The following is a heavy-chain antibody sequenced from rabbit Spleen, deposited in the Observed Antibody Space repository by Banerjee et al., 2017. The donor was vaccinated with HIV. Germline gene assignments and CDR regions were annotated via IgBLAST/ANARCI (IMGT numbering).Heavy chain of an antibody. CDR1: GVSFSSNW. Sequence: EQLEESGGGLVKPEGSLTLTCKASGVSFSSNWICWVRQAPGKGLEWIACIDAGSSGFTYFATWAKGRFTISKISSSTVTLQMTRLTAADTATYFCARDTGTSFSSYGMDLWGPGTLVTVS. J-gene: IGHJ6*01. CDR2: IDAGSSGFT. CDR3: ARDTGTSFSSYGMDL. V-gene: IGHV1S45*01. D-gene: IGHD7-1*01.